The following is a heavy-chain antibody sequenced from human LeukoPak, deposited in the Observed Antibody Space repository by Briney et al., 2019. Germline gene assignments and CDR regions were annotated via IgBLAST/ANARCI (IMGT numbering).Heavy chain of an antibody. V-gene: IGHV5-51*01. J-gene: IGHJ4*02. CDR3: ARQVGAPHTFDY. Sequence: GESLKISCKGSGYSFTTYWIAWVRQMPGKGLEWMEIIYPGDSDTRYSPSFQGQVTISADKSITTAYLQWSSLKASDTAMYYCARQVGAPHTFDYWGQGTLVTVSS. CDR2: IYPGDSDT. D-gene: IGHD1-26*01. CDR1: GYSFTTYW.